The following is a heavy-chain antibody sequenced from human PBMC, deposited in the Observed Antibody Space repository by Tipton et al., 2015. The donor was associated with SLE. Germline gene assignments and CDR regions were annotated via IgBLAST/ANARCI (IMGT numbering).Heavy chain of an antibody. Sequence: TLSLTCTVSGGSISSYYWSWIRQPPGKGLEWIGYIYYSGSTNYSGSTNYNPSLKSRVTISFDTSKSQFSLKLSSVTAADTAVYYCGRGGVLGFHPSAFDIWGQGTMGTVSS. CDR2: IYYSGSTNYSGST. J-gene: IGHJ3*02. D-gene: IGHD3-10*01. V-gene: IGHV4-59*01. CDR1: GGSISSYY. CDR3: GRGGVLGFHPSAFDI.